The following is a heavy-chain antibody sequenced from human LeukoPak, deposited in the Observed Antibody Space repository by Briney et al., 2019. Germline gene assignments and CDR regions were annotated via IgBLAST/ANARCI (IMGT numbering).Heavy chain of an antibody. CDR2: IWYDGSNE. CDR3: AKHKRAWSKYDPYDS. V-gene: IGHV3-30*02. Sequence: GGSLRLSCTTSGFTFRNYGMHWVRQAPGKGLDWVPFIWYDGSNEDYADSVKGRFTISRDDAKNTVYLQMNSLTAEDTAVYYCAKHKRAWSKYDPYDSWGQGTRVTVSS. D-gene: IGHD3-3*01. CDR1: GFTFRNYG. J-gene: IGHJ4*02.